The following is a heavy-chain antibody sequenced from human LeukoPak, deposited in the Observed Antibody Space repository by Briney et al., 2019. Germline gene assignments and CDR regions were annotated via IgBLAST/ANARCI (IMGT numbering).Heavy chain of an antibody. CDR1: GDSISSYSYY. V-gene: IGHV4-39*07. Sequence: LETLSLTCTVSGDSISSYSYYWAWLRQPPGKGLEWIGSILFRGATYYNPSLKPRIIMSVDTSQNHFSLKLTSVTAADTAVYFCARESGDTRTVNSFDFWGRGTLITVSS. D-gene: IGHD2-21*01. CDR3: ARESGDTRTVNSFDF. CDR2: ILFRGAT. J-gene: IGHJ4*01.